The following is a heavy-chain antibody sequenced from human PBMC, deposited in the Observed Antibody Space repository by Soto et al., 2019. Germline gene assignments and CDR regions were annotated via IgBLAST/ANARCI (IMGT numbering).Heavy chain of an antibody. CDR3: ARGTYYYGSGSSVYGMDV. D-gene: IGHD3-10*01. CDR1: GGSVSSGSYY. V-gene: IGHV4-61*01. CDR2: IYYSGST. J-gene: IGHJ6*02. Sequence: SETLSLTCTVSGGSVSSGSYYWSWIRQPPGKGLEWIGYIYYSGSTNYNPSLKSRVTISVDTSKNQFSLKLSSVTAADTAVYYCARGTYYYGSGSSVYGMDVWGQGTTVTVSS.